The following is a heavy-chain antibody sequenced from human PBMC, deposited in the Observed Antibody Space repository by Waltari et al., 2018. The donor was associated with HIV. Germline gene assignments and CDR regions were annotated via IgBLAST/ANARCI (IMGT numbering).Heavy chain of an antibody. CDR1: GYTFTSYY. V-gene: IGHV1-46*01. CDR3: AREKSAPRYHIAAAGHNCFDP. J-gene: IGHJ5*02. Sequence: QVQLVQSGAEVKKPGASVKVSCKASGYTFTSYYMHWVRQAPGQGLEWMEISNPRGSTTSNAQKFQGRVTMTKDTSTSTVYMELSSLRSEDTAVYYCAREKSAPRYHIAAAGHNCFDPWGQGTLVTVSS. D-gene: IGHD6-13*01. CDR2: SNPRGSTT.